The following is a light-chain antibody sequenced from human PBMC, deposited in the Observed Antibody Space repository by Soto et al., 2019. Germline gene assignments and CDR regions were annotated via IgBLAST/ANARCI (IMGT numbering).Light chain of an antibody. CDR3: CSYAGSSTYV. Sequence: QSVLTQPASVSGSPGQSITISCTGTSSDVGSYNLVSWYQQHPGKAPKLMIYEGSKRPSGVSNRFSGSKSGNTASLTISGLQAADEADYYCCSYAGSSTYVFGTGTKRTVL. CDR1: SSDVGSYNL. V-gene: IGLV2-23*01. J-gene: IGLJ1*01. CDR2: EGS.